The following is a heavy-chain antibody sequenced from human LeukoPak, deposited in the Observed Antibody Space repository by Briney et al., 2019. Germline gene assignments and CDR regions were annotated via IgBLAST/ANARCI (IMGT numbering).Heavy chain of an antibody. CDR1: GGSISSYY. Sequence: SETLSLTCTVSGGSISSYYWSWIRQPPGKGLEWIGYIYYSGSTNYNPSLKSRVTISVDTSKNQFSLKLSSVTAADTAVYYCARDLRDFWSGYWGYMDVWGKGTTVTVSS. CDR3: ARDLRDFWSGYWGYMDV. D-gene: IGHD3-3*01. V-gene: IGHV4-59*01. CDR2: IYYSGST. J-gene: IGHJ6*03.